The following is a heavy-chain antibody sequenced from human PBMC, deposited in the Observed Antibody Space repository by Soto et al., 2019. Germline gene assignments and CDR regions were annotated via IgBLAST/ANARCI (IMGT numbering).Heavy chain of an antibody. J-gene: IGHJ4*02. Sequence: QVQLQESGPGLVKPSRTLSLTCTVSGGSISSGGYYWSWIRQHPGKGLEWIGYIYYSGSTYYNPSLKSRVTISVDTSKNQFSLKLSSVTAADTAVYYCTRRAYCSGGSCYSGGVIFDYWGQGTLVTVSS. CDR2: IYYSGST. D-gene: IGHD2-15*01. CDR3: TRRAYCSGGSCYSGGVIFDY. V-gene: IGHV4-31*03. CDR1: GGSISSGGYY.